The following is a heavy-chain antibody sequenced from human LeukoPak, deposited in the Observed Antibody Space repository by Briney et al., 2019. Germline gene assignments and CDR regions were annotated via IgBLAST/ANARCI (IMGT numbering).Heavy chain of an antibody. Sequence: GGSLRLSCAASGFTFSSYEMNWVRQAPGKGLEWVSYISSSGSTIYYADSVKGRFTISRDNAKNSLYLQMNSLRAEDTAVYYCARDDYVWVSYYGMDVWGKGTTVTVSS. J-gene: IGHJ6*04. V-gene: IGHV3-48*03. D-gene: IGHD3-16*01. CDR1: GFTFSSYE. CDR2: ISSSGSTI. CDR3: ARDDYVWVSYYGMDV.